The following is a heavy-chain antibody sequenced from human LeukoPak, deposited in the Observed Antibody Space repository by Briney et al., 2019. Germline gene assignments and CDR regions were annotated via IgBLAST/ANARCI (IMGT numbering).Heavy chain of an antibody. CDR1: GGSISSYY. Sequence: SETLSLTCTVSGGSISSYYWSWIRQPPGKGLEWIGYIYYSGSTNYNPSLKSRVTISVDTSKNQFSLRLSSVTDADTAVYYCARQDKQYSSSSDPRYWGEGTLVTVSS. CDR2: IYYSGST. D-gene: IGHD6-6*01. CDR3: ARQDKQYSSSSDPRY. V-gene: IGHV4-59*08. J-gene: IGHJ4*02.